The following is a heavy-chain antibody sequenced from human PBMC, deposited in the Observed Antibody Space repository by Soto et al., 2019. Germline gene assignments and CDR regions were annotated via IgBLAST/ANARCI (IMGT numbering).Heavy chain of an antibody. V-gene: IGHV1-46*01. D-gene: IGHD3-16*01. Sequence: QVHLVQSGAEVKKPGASVRVSCKASGYSFIDHYIHWVRQAPGQGLDWMGVINPDGGSTSYAQRFPGRVTVTADTSTTTVYMDLTGLTSEDTAVYYCARDPRYLNYVGFWDSWGQGTLVTVSS. CDR3: ARDPRYLNYVGFWDS. CDR1: GYSFIDHY. J-gene: IGHJ5*01. CDR2: INPDGGST.